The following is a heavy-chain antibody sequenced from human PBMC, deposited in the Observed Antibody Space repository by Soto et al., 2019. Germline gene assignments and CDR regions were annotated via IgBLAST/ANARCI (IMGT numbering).Heavy chain of an antibody. CDR3: ARQAQDHIEMSNNCYDP. CDR1: DGSVTGYS. J-gene: IGHJ5*02. V-gene: IGHV4-59*08. Sequence: QAQLQESGPGLVKPSETLTLTCSVSDGSVTGYSWSWVRQPPGKGLEWIGQLYASGTTTTNPSLKSRVTMSLDTSQNHFSLRLNSVSAADTAVYFCARQAQDHIEMSNNCYDPWGQGTLVTVSS. CDR2: LYASGTT. D-gene: IGHD2-15*01.